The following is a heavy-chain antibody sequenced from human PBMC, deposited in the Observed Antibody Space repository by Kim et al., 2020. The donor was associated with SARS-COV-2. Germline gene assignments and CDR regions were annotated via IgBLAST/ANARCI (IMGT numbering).Heavy chain of an antibody. J-gene: IGHJ6*02. CDR2: INAGNGNT. Sequence: ASVKVSCKASGYTFTSYAMHWVRQAPGQRLEWMGWINAGNGNTKYSQKFQGRVTITRDTSASTAYMELSSLRSEDTAVYYCARAPGSYLFYYYGMDVWGQGPTVTVSS. CDR3: ARAPGSYLFYYYGMDV. V-gene: IGHV1-3*01. CDR1: GYTFTSYA. D-gene: IGHD3-10*01.